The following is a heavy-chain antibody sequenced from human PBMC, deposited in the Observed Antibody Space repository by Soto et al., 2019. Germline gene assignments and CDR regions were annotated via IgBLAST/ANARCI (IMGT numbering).Heavy chain of an antibody. CDR3: ARDQTTGDWFDA. V-gene: IGHV3-33*01. J-gene: IGHJ5*02. Sequence: SLRLSCAASGFTFSSYGMHWVRQAPGKGLEWVAVIWYDGSNKYYADSVKGRFTISRDNSKNTLYLQMNSLRAEDTAVYYCARDQTTGDWFDAWGQGTLVTVSS. CDR2: IWYDGSNK. CDR1: GFTFSSYG. D-gene: IGHD4-17*01.